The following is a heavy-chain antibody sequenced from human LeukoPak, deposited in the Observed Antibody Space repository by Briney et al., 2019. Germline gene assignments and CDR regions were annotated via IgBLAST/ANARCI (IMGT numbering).Heavy chain of an antibody. J-gene: IGHJ6*02. D-gene: IGHD3-9*01. CDR1: GDSVSSNSAA. V-gene: IGHV6-1*01. Sequence: SQTLSLTCAISGDSVSSNSAAWNWIRQSPSRGLEWLGRTYYRSKWYNDYAVSVKSRITINPDTSKNQFSLQLNSVTPEDTAVYYCALSRYDILTLYYYGMDVWGQGTTVTVSS. CDR2: TYYRSKWYN. CDR3: ALSRYDILTLYYYGMDV.